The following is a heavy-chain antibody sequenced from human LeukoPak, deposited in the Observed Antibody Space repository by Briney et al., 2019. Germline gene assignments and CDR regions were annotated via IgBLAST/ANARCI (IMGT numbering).Heavy chain of an antibody. D-gene: IGHD3-3*01. CDR2: VKLDESEK. CDR1: GLRLRNSW. V-gene: IGHV3-7*01. CDR3: ARDRSISGVATLDY. J-gene: IGHJ4*02. Sequence: GGSLSLSCAPSGLRLRNSWMPWVRQAPGKGREWVANVKLDESEKYYVDAVKGRFTISRDNAKNSVYLQMNSLRAEDTAVYYCARDRSISGVATLDYWGQGTLVTVSS.